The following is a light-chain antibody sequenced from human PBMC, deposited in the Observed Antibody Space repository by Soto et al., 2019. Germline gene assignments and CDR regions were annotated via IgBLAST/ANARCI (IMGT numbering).Light chain of an antibody. J-gene: IGLJ2*01. CDR3: AAWDDSLSGRVV. Sequence: QSVLTQPPSASGTPGQRVTISCSGSSSNIGSNYVYWYQQLPETAPKLLIYRNNQRPSGVPDRFSGSKSGTSASLAISGLRSEDEADYYCAAWDDSLSGRVVFGGGTKLTVL. CDR2: RNN. CDR1: SSNIGSNY. V-gene: IGLV1-47*01.